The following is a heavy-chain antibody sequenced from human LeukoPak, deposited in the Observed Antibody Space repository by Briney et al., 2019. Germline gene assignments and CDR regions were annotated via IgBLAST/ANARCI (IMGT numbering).Heavy chain of an antibody. J-gene: IGHJ4*02. V-gene: IGHV4-38-2*02. CDR2: IYHSGST. D-gene: IGHD3-10*01. CDR3: ARDPVWFGELLIDY. CDR1: GYSISSGYY. Sequence: PSETLSLTCTVSGYSISSGYYWGWIRQPPGKGLEWIGSIYHSGSTYYNPSLKSRVTISVDTSKNQFSLKLSSVTAADTAVYNCARDPVWFGELLIDYWGQGTLVTVSS.